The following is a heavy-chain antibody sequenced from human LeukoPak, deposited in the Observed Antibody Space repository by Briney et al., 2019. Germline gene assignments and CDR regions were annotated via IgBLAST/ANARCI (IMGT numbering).Heavy chain of an antibody. CDR2: ISGSGDST. CDR1: GFTFSSYA. V-gene: IGHV3-23*01. J-gene: IGHJ4*02. D-gene: IGHD1-1*01. Sequence: PGGSLRLSCAASGFTFSSYAMSWVRLPPGKGLEWVSAISGSGDSTYYADSVKGRFTISRDNSKNTLFLQMSSLRAEDTAVYYCAKSHASIWNVYDYWGQGTLVTVSS. CDR3: AKSHASIWNVYDY.